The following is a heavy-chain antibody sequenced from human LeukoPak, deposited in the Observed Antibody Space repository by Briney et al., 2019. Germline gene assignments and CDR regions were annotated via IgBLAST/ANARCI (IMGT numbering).Heavy chain of an antibody. J-gene: IGHJ6*02. CDR2: INHSGST. CDR3: ARDPKTIFGVVISQYYYYGMDV. V-gene: IGHV4-39*07. Sequence: SETLSLTCTVSGGSINSSGYYWSWIRQPPGKGLEWIGEINHSGSTNYNPSLKSRVTISVDTSKNQFSLKLSSVTAADTAVYYCARDPKTIFGVVISQYYYYGMDVWGQGTTVTVSS. CDR1: GGSINSSGYY. D-gene: IGHD3-3*01.